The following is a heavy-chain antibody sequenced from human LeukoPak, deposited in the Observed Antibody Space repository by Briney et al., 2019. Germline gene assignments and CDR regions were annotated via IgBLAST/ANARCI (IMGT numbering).Heavy chain of an antibody. J-gene: IGHJ4*02. Sequence: SETLSLTCTVSGGSISSYYWSWIRQPPGKGLEWIGYIYYSGSTNYNPSLKSRVTISVDKSKNQFSLKLSSVTAADTAVYYCARLDRYSYGYVDYWGQGNLVTVSS. CDR2: IYYSGST. CDR3: ARLDRYSYGYVDY. V-gene: IGHV4-59*08. D-gene: IGHD5-18*01. CDR1: GGSISSYY.